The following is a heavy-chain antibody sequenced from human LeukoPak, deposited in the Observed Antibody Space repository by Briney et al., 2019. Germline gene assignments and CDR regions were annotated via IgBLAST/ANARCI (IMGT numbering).Heavy chain of an antibody. CDR1: GFTFGSYW. CDR3: VRDAERGGDFDY. V-gene: IGHV3-7*03. Sequence: GGSLRLSCAASGFTFGSYWMAWVRQAPEKGLEWLANIKPDGGEKYYLDSVKGRFTISRENVKNSLYLQMDSLRAEDTAVYYCVRDAERGGDFDYWGQGTLVTVSS. J-gene: IGHJ4*02. D-gene: IGHD2-21*01. CDR2: IKPDGGEK.